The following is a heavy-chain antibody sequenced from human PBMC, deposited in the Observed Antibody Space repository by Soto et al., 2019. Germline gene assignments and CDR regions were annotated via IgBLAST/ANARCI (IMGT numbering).Heavy chain of an antibody. CDR1: GGSFSGYY. V-gene: IGHV4-34*01. Sequence: QVQLQQWGAGLLKPSETLSLTCAVYGGSFSGYYWSWIRQPPGKGLEWIGEINHSGSTNYNPSLTSRVIISVATSKNQFSLKLSSMTAADTAVYYCARAGLSHSLYYYGSGSYYPDYWGQGTLVTVSS. J-gene: IGHJ4*02. CDR3: ARAGLSHSLYYYGSGSYYPDY. D-gene: IGHD3-10*01. CDR2: INHSGST.